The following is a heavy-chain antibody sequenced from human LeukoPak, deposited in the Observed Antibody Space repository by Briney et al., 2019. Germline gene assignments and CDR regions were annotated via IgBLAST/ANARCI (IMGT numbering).Heavy chain of an antibody. CDR1: GYSIRSGYY. CDR3: ARAGRMSAAADAFDY. J-gene: IGHJ4*02. CDR2: IYHSGST. V-gene: IGHV4-38-2*01. D-gene: IGHD6-13*01. Sequence: SETLSLTCAVSGYSIRSGYYWGWIRQPPGKGLEWIGSIYHSGSTYYNPSLKSRVTISVDTSKNQFSLKLSSVTAADTAVYYCARAGRMSAAADAFDYWGQGTLVTVSS.